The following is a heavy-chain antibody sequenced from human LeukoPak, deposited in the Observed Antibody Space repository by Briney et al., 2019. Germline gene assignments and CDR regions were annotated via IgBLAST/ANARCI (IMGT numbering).Heavy chain of an antibody. J-gene: IGHJ3*02. D-gene: IGHD1-26*01. CDR2: NYTSGST. CDR3: ARRVEVGATNGAFDI. Sequence: SQTLSLTCTVSGGSISSGSYYWSWIRQPAGKGLEWIGRNYTSGSTNYNPSLKSRVTISVDTSKNQFSLKLSSVTAADTAVYYCARRVEVGATNGAFDIWGQGTMVTVSS. CDR1: GGSISSGSYY. V-gene: IGHV4-61*02.